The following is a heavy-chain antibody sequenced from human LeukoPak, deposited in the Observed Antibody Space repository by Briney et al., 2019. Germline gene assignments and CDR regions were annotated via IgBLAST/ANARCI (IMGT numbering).Heavy chain of an antibody. J-gene: IGHJ4*02. Sequence: GGSLRLSCAASGFTFSNYGMHWVRQAPGKGLEWVAFIRYDGSNKYYADSVKGRFTISRDNSKNMLDLQMNSLRAEDTAFYYCAKVLTYYRGSGSCYPDYWGQGTLVTVSS. CDR1: GFTFSNYG. V-gene: IGHV3-30*02. CDR3: AKVLTYYRGSGSCYPDY. D-gene: IGHD3-10*01. CDR2: IRYDGSNK.